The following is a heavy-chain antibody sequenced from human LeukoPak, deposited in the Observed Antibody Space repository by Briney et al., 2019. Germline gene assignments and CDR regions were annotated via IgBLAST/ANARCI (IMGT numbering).Heavy chain of an antibody. CDR3: AKGREGYCTNGVCYFDY. D-gene: IGHD2-8*01. CDR1: GFTFSSYA. CDR2: ISGSDGST. V-gene: IGHV3-23*01. J-gene: IGHJ4*02. Sequence: GGSLRLSCAASGFTFSSYAMNWVRQAPGKGLQWVSGISGSDGSTYYADSAKGRFSISRDNSKNTLYLQMNSLRVEGTAVYYCAKGREGYCTNGVCYFDYWGQGTLVTVSS.